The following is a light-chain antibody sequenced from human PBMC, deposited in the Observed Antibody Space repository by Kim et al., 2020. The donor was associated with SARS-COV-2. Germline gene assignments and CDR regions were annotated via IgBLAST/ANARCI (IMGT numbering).Light chain of an antibody. CDR2: QDN. V-gene: IGLV3-1*01. Sequence: SYELTQPPSVSVSPGQTASITCSGDKWGDKYVCWYQQKPGQSPVLVIYQDNKRPSGIPERFSGSNSGNTATLTISGTQAMDEADYYCQAWDSSTAVFGGGTQLTVL. J-gene: IGLJ2*01. CDR1: KWGDKY. CDR3: QAWDSSTAV.